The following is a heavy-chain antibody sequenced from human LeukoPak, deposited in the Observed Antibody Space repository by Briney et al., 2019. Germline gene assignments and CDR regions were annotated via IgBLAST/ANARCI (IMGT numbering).Heavy chain of an antibody. D-gene: IGHD3/OR15-3a*01. CDR2: ITHRGST. CDR3: ARRGLGRPDY. V-gene: IGHV4-34*01. Sequence: PSETLSLTCAVYGESFSGYYWSWIRQPPGKGLEWIGEITHRGSTNYNPSLKSRVTLSVDTSKKQFSLNLNSVTAADTAVYCCARRGLGRPDYWGQGTLVTVSS. CDR1: GESFSGYY. J-gene: IGHJ4*02.